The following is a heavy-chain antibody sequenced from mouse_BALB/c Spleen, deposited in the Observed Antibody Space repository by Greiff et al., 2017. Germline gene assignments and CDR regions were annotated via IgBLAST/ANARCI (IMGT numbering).Heavy chain of an antibody. V-gene: IGHV2-9*02. CDR3: ARRGLREGNYAMDY. Sequence: VKLVESGPGLVEPSQSLSITCTVSGFSLTSYGVHWVRQPPGKGLEWLGVIWAGGSTNYNSALMSRLSISKDNSKSQVVLKMNSLQTDDTAMDYYARRGLREGNYAMDYWGQGTSVTVSS. D-gene: IGHD2-4*01. CDR1: GFSLTSYG. J-gene: IGHJ4*01. CDR2: IWAGGST.